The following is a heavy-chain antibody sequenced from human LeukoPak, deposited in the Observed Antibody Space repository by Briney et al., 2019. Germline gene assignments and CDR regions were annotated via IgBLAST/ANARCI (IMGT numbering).Heavy chain of an antibody. CDR2: INTNTGNP. CDR1: GYTFTNYA. CDR3: AKNGQSSWFDP. V-gene: IGHV7-4-1*02. Sequence: ASVKVSCKASGYTFTNYAMNWVRQAPGQGLEWMGWINTNTGNPTYAQGFTGRFVFSLDTSVSTAYLQISSLKAEDTAVYYCAKNGQSSWFDPWGQGTLVTVSS. J-gene: IGHJ5*02.